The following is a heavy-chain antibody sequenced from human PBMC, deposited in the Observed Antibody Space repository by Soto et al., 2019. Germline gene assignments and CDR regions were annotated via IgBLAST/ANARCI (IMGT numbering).Heavy chain of an antibody. CDR2: IWYDGSNK. V-gene: IGHV3-33*01. Sequence: GGSLRLSCAASGFTFSSYGMHWVRQAPGKGLEWVAVIWYDGSNKYYADSVKGRFTTSRDNSKNTLYLQMNSLRAEDTAVYYCARAGYFDWLLLDYWGQGTLVTVSS. J-gene: IGHJ4*02. D-gene: IGHD3-9*01. CDR1: GFTFSSYG. CDR3: ARAGYFDWLLLDY.